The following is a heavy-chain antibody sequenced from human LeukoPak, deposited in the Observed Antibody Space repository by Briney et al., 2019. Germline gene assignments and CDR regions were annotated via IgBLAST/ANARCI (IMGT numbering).Heavy chain of an antibody. D-gene: IGHD3-22*01. V-gene: IGHV1-2*02. CDR2: INPNSGGT. CDR3: AKPYYYDSSGYYYYYYYGMDG. Sequence: GASVKVSCKASGYTFTGYYMHWVRQAPGQGLEWMGWINPNSGGTNYAQKFQGRVTMTRDTSISTAYMEPSRLRSDDTAVYYCAKPYYYDSSGYYYYYYYGMDGWGQGTTVTVSS. J-gene: IGHJ6*02. CDR1: GYTFTGYY.